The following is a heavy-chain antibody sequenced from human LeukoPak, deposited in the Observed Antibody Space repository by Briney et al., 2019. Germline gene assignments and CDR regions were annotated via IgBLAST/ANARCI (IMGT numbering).Heavy chain of an antibody. D-gene: IGHD3-22*01. CDR2: ISSSGGSA. Sequence: GGSLRLSCAASGFTFSSYAMSWVRQAPGKGLEWVSAISSSGGSAYYADSVKGRFTISRDNSKNTLYLQMNSLRAEDAAVYYCAKHLASVYYYDSTFDYWGQGTLVTVSS. CDR1: GFTFSSYA. V-gene: IGHV3-23*01. J-gene: IGHJ4*02. CDR3: AKHLASVYYYDSTFDY.